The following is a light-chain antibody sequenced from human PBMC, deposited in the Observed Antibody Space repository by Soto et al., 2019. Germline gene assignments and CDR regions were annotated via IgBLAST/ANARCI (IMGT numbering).Light chain of an antibody. J-gene: IGLJ1*01. CDR3: SSKRTTASLV. V-gene: IGLV2-14*01. CDR2: EVS. Sequence: QSALTQPASVSGSPGQTITLSSTGTSSDVGAYNYVSWYQQHPGKAPKLMIYEVSNRPSGVSDRFSGSKSGNTASLTISGLQAADEADYYCSSKRTTASLVFGTGTKVTVL. CDR1: SSDVGAYNY.